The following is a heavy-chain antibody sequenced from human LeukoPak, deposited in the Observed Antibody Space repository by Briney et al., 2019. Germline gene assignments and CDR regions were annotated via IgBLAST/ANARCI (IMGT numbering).Heavy chain of an antibody. V-gene: IGHV1-24*01. CDR2: FDPEDGET. CDR3: ARETYNGGSFDY. J-gene: IGHJ4*02. Sequence: ASVKVSCKVSGYTLTELSMHWVRQAPGKGLEWMGGFDPEDGETIYAQKFQGRVTMTEDTSTDTAYMELRSLRSDDTAVYFCARETYNGGSFDYWGQGTLVTVSS. CDR1: GYTLTELS. D-gene: IGHD2-8*01.